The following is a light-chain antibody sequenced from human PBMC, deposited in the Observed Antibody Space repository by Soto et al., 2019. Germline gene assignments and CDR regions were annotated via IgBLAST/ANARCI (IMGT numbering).Light chain of an antibody. J-gene: IGKJ4*01. CDR3: QQRHNWPPT. CDR1: QTVSSY. Sequence: EIVLTQSPATLSLSPGERATLSCRASQTVSSYLAWYQQKPGQAPRLLIYDASNRATGIPARFSGSGSGTDYTLTISSLEPEDFAVYYWQQRHNWPPTFGGGTKVEI. CDR2: DAS. V-gene: IGKV3-11*01.